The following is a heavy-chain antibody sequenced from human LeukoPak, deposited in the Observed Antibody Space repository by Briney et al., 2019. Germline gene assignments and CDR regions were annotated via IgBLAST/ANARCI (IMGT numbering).Heavy chain of an antibody. CDR3: AKDPYYYDSSGYYFDY. Sequence: PGRSLRLSCAASGFTFSSYGMHWVRQAPGKGLEWAAVISYDGSNKYYADSVKGRFTISRDNSKNTLYLQMNSLRAEDTAVYYCAKDPYYYDSSGYYFDYWGQGTLVTVSS. V-gene: IGHV3-30*18. D-gene: IGHD3-22*01. CDR1: GFTFSSYG. CDR2: ISYDGSNK. J-gene: IGHJ4*02.